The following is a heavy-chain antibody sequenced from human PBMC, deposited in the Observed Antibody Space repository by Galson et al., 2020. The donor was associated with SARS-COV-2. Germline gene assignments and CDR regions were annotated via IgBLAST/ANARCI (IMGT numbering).Heavy chain of an antibody. CDR3: AKGGGASYYYYMDV. D-gene: IGHD3-16*01. CDR1: GFTFSSYV. J-gene: IGHJ6*03. V-gene: IGHV3-23*01. CDR2: ITGSGTNT. Sequence: GGSLRLSCAASGFTFSSYVMNWVRQAPGKGLEWISSITGSGTNTHYADSVKGRFTFSRDTSKSTVYLQMNSLRAEDTAIYYCAKGGGASYYYYMDVWGEGTTVTVS.